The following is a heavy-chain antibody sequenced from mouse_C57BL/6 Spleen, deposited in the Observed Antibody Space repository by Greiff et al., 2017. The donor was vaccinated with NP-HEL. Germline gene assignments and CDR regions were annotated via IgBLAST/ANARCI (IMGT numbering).Heavy chain of an antibody. J-gene: IGHJ3*01. V-gene: IGHV1-15*01. CDR3: MGGVFAY. CDR2: IDPETGGT. CDR1: GYTFTDYE. Sequence: VQLQQSGAELVRPGPSVTLSCKASGYTFTDYEMHWVKQTPVHGLEWIGAIDPETGGTAYNQKFKGKAILTADKSSSTAYMELRSLTSEDSAVYYCMGGVFAYWGQGTLVTVSA.